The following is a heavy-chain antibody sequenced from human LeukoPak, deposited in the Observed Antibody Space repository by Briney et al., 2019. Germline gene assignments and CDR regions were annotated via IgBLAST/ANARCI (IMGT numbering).Heavy chain of an antibody. CDR2: ISYDGSNK. D-gene: IGHD3-9*01. V-gene: IGHV3-30-3*02. CDR1: GFTFSSYA. J-gene: IGHJ4*02. Sequence: GGSLRLSCAASGFTFSSYAMHWVRQAPGKGLEWVAVISYDGSNKYYADSVKGRFTISRDNSKNTLYLQMNSLRAEDTAVYYCAKKVDILTGPSDYWGQGTLVTVSS. CDR3: AKKVDILTGPSDY.